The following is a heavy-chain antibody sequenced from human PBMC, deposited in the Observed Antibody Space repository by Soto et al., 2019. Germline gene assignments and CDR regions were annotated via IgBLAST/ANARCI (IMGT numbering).Heavy chain of an antibody. Sequence: QVQLEQSGAEVKKPGSSVKVSCKASGGTFSNSAISWVRQAPGQGLEWMGGIMPIFRTPAYAQKFQGRVTITADESTSTAYIELRGLRSDDTAVYYCASDKDRLQLGGNYYYILDVWGQGTTVTVSS. J-gene: IGHJ6*02. CDR2: IMPIFRTP. V-gene: IGHV1-69*12. CDR1: GGTFSNSA. CDR3: ASDKDRLQLGGNYYYILDV. D-gene: IGHD5-12*01.